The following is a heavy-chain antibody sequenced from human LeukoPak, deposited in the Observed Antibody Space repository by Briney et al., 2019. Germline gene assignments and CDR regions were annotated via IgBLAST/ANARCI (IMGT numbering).Heavy chain of an antibody. J-gene: IGHJ4*02. D-gene: IGHD1-14*01. V-gene: IGHV3-53*01. CDR2: LYSDGNT. Sequence: GGSLRLSCAASGFTVITNDMTWVRQAPGRGIEWVSVLYSDGNTKYADSVQGRFTISRDNSKNTLYLEMNSLSPDDTAVYYCARGVEPLAANTLAYWGQGTLVTVSS. CDR3: ARGVEPLAANTLAY. CDR1: GFTVITND.